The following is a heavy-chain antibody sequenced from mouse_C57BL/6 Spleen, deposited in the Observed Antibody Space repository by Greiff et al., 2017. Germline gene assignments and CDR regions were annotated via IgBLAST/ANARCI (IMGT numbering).Heavy chain of an antibody. J-gene: IGHJ4*01. D-gene: IGHD1-2*01. CDR3: ARRLYAMDY. CDR1: GFTFSDYG. CDR2: ISSGSSTI. V-gene: IGHV5-17*01. Sequence: EVKLMESGGGLVKPGGSLKLSCAASGFTFSDYGMHWVRQAPEKGLEWVAYISSGSSTIYYADTVKGRVTISRDNAKNTLFLQMTSLRSEDTAMYYCARRLYAMDYWGQGTSVTVSS.